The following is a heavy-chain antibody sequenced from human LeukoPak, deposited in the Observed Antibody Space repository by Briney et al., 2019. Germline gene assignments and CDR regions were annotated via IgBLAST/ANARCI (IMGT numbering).Heavy chain of an antibody. J-gene: IGHJ4*02. CDR2: ISGSGGNT. V-gene: IGHV3-23*01. CDR3: AKEGQRATQGYFDY. Sequence: GGSLRLSCAASGFTFSSYAMSWVRQAPGKGLEWVSAISGSGGNTYFADSVKGRFTISRDNSKNTLHLQMNSLRAEDTAVYSCAKEGQRATQGYFDYWGQGTLVTVSS. CDR1: GFTFSSYA.